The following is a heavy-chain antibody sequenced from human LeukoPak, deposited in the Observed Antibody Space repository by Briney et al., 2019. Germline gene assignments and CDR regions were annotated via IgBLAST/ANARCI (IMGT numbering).Heavy chain of an antibody. Sequence: PSETLSLTCTISGASISRDFWSWIRQSPGKGLEWIGYIHYNGYTNFNPSLESRLTISRDTSKNQFSLKLRSVTAADTAVYYCVYSSGWTNFYYYGMDVWGQGTTVTVSS. V-gene: IGHV4-59*01. D-gene: IGHD6-19*01. CDR2: IHYNGYT. J-gene: IGHJ6*02. CDR3: VYSSGWTNFYYYGMDV. CDR1: GASISRDF.